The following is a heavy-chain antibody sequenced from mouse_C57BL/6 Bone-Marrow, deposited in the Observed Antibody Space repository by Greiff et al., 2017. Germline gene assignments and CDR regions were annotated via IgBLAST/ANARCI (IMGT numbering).Heavy chain of an antibody. J-gene: IGHJ3*01. CDR1: GYTFTSYG. CDR2: IYPRSGNT. CDR3: AREGAYYSNYDFAY. D-gene: IGHD2-5*01. Sequence: VQLQQSGAELARPGASVKLSCKASGYTFTSYGISWVKQRTGQGLEWIGEIYPRSGNTYYNEKFKGKAKLTADKSSSTAYMELRSLTSEDSAVYFCAREGAYYSNYDFAYWGQGTLVTVSA. V-gene: IGHV1-81*01.